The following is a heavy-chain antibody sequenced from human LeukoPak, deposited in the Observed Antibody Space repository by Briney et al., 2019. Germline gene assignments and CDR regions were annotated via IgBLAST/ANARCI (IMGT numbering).Heavy chain of an antibody. CDR3: ARAIRAYYYYYMDV. J-gene: IGHJ6*03. Sequence: SETLSLTCGVYGGAFSSYYWSWIRQPPGKGLEWIGYIYYSGSTNYNPSLKSRVTISVDTSKNQFSLKLSSVTAADTAVYYCARAIRAYYYYYMDVWGKGTTVTVSS. V-gene: IGHV4-59*01. CDR2: IYYSGST. CDR1: GGAFSSYY.